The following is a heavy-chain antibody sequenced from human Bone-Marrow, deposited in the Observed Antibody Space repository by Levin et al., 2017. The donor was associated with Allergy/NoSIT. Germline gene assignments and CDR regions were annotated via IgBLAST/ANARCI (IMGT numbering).Heavy chain of an antibody. CDR1: GGSISSSNW. CDR2: IYHSGST. D-gene: IGHD3-9*01. J-gene: IGHJ3*02. Sequence: SETLSLTCAVSGGSISSSNWWSWVRQPPGKGLEWIGEIYHSGSTNYNPSLKSRVTISVDKSKNQFSLKLSSVTAADTAVYYCARNPPGDDILTGYYQDAFDIWGQGTMVTVSS. CDR3: ARNPPGDDILTGYYQDAFDI. V-gene: IGHV4-4*02.